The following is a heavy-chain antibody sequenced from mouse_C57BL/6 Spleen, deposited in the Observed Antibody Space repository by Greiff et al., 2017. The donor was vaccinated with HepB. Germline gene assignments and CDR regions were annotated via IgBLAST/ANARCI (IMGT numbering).Heavy chain of an antibody. J-gene: IGHJ2*01. Sequence: QVQLQQSGPELVKPGASVKISCKASGYSFTSYYIHWVKQRPGQGLEWIGWIYPGSGNTKYNEKFKGKATLTADTSSSTAYMQLSSLTSEDSAVYYCARSGDYDGPYDFGYWGQGTTLTVSS. V-gene: IGHV1-66*01. CDR3: ARSGDYDGPYDFGY. D-gene: IGHD2-4*01. CDR2: IYPGSGNT. CDR1: GYSFTSYY.